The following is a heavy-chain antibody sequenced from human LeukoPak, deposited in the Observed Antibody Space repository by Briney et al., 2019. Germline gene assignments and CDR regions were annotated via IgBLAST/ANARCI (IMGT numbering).Heavy chain of an antibody. CDR3: ARAATRTFDN. J-gene: IGHJ4*02. Sequence: PSETLSLTCTVSSGSINSYYWSWIRQPPGKGLEWIAGIYYNGSPNYNPSFKSRVTISVDMSKNQFSLKVSYVTAADTAVYYCARAATRTFDNWGQGTLVTVSS. CDR2: IYYNGSP. CDR1: SGSINSYY. V-gene: IGHV4-59*01. D-gene: IGHD2-15*01.